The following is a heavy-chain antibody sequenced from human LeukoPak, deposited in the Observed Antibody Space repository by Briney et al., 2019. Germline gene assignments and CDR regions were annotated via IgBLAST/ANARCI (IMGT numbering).Heavy chain of an antibody. D-gene: IGHD1-1*01. CDR2: IYYSGST. V-gene: IGHV4-59*01. J-gene: IGHJ6*03. CDR3: ARALRGYGTGTTYSYYYYMDV. Sequence: PSETLSLTCTVSGGSISSYYWSWIRQPPGKGLEWIGYIYYSGSTNYNPSLKSRVTISVDTSKNQFSLKLSSVTAADTAVYYCARALRGYGTGTTYSYYYYMDVWGTGTTVTISS. CDR1: GGSISSYY.